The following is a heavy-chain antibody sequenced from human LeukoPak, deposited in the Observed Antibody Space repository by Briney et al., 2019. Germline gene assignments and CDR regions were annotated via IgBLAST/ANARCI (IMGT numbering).Heavy chain of an antibody. J-gene: IGHJ4*02. Sequence: SQTLSLTCTVSGGSTSSPLYFWSWIRQPAGKGLEWIGRIYSSGSTTYNPSLENRVSMSVDTSKNQFSLKLSSVTAADTAVYYCAREPYYYDTSRYYSPLDYWGQGTLVTVSS. CDR2: IYSSGST. V-gene: IGHV4-61*02. CDR3: AREPYYYDTSRYYSPLDY. D-gene: IGHD3-22*01. CDR1: GGSTSSPLYF.